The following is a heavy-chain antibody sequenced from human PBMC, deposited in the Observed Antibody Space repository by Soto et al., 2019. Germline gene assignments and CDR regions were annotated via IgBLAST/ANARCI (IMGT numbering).Heavy chain of an antibody. CDR2: ISQDGAIA. CDR3: LRDQRHWNEFADQ. Sequence: VQLVESGGGLVQPGGSLRLSCAASGFAFGSYWMHWVRQAPGKGLVWVSRISQDGAIATQADSVKGRFTISRDNAKNTLFLQMNRRRADDTAVYYCLRDQRHWNEFADQWGQGTLVTVSS. CDR1: GFAFGSYW. J-gene: IGHJ4*02. V-gene: IGHV3-74*01. D-gene: IGHD1-1*01.